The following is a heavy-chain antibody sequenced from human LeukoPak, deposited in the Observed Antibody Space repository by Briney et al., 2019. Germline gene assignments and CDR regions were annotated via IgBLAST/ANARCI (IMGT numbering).Heavy chain of an antibody. CDR2: IYPGDSDT. CDR1: GYSFTSYW. CDR3: ARRGGRIADQPNGMDV. D-gene: IGHD6-13*01. V-gene: IGHV5-51*01. J-gene: IGHJ6*03. Sequence: GESLKISCKGSGYSFTSYWIGWVRQMPGKGLEWMGIIYPGDSDTRYSPSFQGQVTISADKSISTAYLQRSSLKASDTAMYYCARRGGRIADQPNGMDVWGKGTTVTVSS.